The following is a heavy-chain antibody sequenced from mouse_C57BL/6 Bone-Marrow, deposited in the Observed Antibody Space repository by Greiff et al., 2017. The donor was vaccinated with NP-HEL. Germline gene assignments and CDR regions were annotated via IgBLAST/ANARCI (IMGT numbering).Heavy chain of an antibody. CDR1: GYSITSGYY. V-gene: IGHV3-6*01. D-gene: IGHD1-1*01. CDR3: ADGSRDLPFAY. J-gene: IGHJ3*01. CDR2: ISYDGSN. Sequence: EVQLVESGPGLVKPSQSLSLTCSVTGYSITSGYYWNWIRQFPGNKLEWMGYISYDGSNNYNPSLKNRISITRDTSKNQFFLKLNSVTTEDTATYYCADGSRDLPFAYWGQGTLVTVSA.